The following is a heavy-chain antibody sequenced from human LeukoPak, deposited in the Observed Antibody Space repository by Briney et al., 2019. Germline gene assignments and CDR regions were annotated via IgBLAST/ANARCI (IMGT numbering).Heavy chain of an antibody. V-gene: IGHV4-4*02. Sequence: SETLSLTCAVSGGSISSSNWWSWVRQPPGKGLEWIGEIYHSGSTNYNPSLKSRVTISVDTSKNQFSLKLSSVTAADTAVYYCARDTWGYCGGDCYEAWGQGTLVTVSS. CDR3: ARDTWGYCGGDCYEA. CDR1: GGSISSSNW. D-gene: IGHD2-21*02. J-gene: IGHJ5*02. CDR2: IYHSGST.